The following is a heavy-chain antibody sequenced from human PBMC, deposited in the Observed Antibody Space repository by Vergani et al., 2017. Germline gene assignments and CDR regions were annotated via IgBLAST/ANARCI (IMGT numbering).Heavy chain of an antibody. V-gene: IGHV5-51*01. J-gene: IGHJ4*02. CDR2: IYPADSDT. CDR3: ARHTTYTDS. Sequence: EVELVQSGPEMRKPGESVKISCKGSEYSFGNYWIGWVRQMPGKGLEWMGIIYPADSDTRYSPSFQGQVTISADKSISTAFLQWDSLKASDTALYYCARHTTYTDSWGQGTRVTVSS. CDR1: EYSFGNYW. D-gene: IGHD1-1*01.